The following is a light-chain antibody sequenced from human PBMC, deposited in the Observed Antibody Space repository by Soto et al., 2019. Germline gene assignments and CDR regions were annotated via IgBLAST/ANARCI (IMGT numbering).Light chain of an antibody. CDR1: QAISSW. J-gene: IGKJ1*01. Sequence: RMNKSPSAVSESLRDRVTITCRASQAISSWLAWYQQKPGKAPKLLIYKASTLQSGVPSRFSGSASGTDFTLTISSLQSEDFAVYYCQHYNTWPWTFGQGSKVAIK. CDR2: KAS. V-gene: IGKV1-5*03. CDR3: QHYNTWPWT.